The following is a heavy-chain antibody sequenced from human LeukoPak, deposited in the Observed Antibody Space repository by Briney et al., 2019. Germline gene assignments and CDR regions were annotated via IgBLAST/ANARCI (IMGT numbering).Heavy chain of an antibody. J-gene: IGHJ3*02. Sequence: GGSLRLSCAASGFTFSSYAMSWVRQAPGKGLEWVSAISGSGGSTYYADSVKGRFTIYRDNSKNTLYLQMNSLRAEDTAVYYCAKDNYYDSSGYYLRGAGPSEASDIWGQGTMVTVSS. V-gene: IGHV3-23*01. CDR2: ISGSGGST. CDR3: AKDNYYDSSGYYLRGAGPSEASDI. CDR1: GFTFSSYA. D-gene: IGHD3-22*01.